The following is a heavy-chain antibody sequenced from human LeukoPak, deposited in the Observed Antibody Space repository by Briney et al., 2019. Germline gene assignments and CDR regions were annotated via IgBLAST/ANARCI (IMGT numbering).Heavy chain of an antibody. CDR1: GFTFSNFW. V-gene: IGHV3-7*01. Sequence: GGSLRLSCAASGFTFSNFWMNWVRQAPGKGLEWVANIKQDGSVKHYVDSVKGRFTISRDNTKNSLYLQMNSLRAEDTAVYYCARDASYYGMDVWGQGTTVTVSS. CDR2: IKQDGSVK. J-gene: IGHJ6*02. CDR3: ARDASYYGMDV.